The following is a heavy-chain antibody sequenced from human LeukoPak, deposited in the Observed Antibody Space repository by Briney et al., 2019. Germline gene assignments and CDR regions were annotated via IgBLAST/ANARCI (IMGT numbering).Heavy chain of an antibody. V-gene: IGHV1-24*01. CDR2: FDPEDGET. Sequence: ASVKVSCKVSGYTLTELSMHWVRQAPGKGLEWMGGFDPEDGETIYAQKFQGRVTMTEDTSTDTAYMELSSLRSEDTAVYYCARDRGGYYYDSSVFPPEYFQHWGQGTLVTVSS. D-gene: IGHD3-22*01. CDR3: ARDRGGYYYDSSVFPPEYFQH. CDR1: GYTLTELS. J-gene: IGHJ1*01.